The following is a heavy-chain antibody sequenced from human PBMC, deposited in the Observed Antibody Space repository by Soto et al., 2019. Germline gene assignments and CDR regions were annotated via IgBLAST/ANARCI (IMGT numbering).Heavy chain of an antibody. D-gene: IGHD3-10*01. CDR3: ARWGITMVRGVTLSYGMDV. CDR2: IYHSGST. Sequence: KPXETLSLTCSVSGASISSGGYSGSWIRQPPGKGLEWIGYIYHSGSTYYNPSLKSRVTISVDRSKNQFSLKLSSVTAADTAVYYCARWGITMVRGVTLSYGMDVWGQGTTVTVSS. J-gene: IGHJ6*02. V-gene: IGHV4-30-2*01. CDR1: GASISSGGYS.